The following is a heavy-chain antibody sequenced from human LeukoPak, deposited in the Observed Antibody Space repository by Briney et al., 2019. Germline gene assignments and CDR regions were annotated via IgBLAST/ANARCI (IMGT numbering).Heavy chain of an antibody. CDR1: GGTFSSYA. D-gene: IGHD2-2*01. CDR2: IIPIFGTA. J-gene: IGHJ4*02. Sequence: SVKVSCKASGGTFSSYAISWVRQAAAQGLEWMGGIIPIFGTANYAQKFQGRVTITTDGSTSTAYMELSSLRSEDTAVYYCARRGSTRGGFDYWGQGTLVTVSS. CDR3: ARRGSTRGGFDY. V-gene: IGHV1-69*05.